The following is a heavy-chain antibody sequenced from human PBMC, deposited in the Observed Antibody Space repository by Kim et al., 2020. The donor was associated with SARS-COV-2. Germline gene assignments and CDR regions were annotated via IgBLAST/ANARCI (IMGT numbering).Heavy chain of an antibody. J-gene: IGHJ5*02. D-gene: IGHD3-10*01. Sequence: ASVKVSCKASGYTFTSYAMNWVRQAPGQGLEWMGWINTNTGNPTYAQGFTGRFVFSLDTSVSTAYLQISSLKAEDTAVYYCAKSAYYGSGSRVTGGWFDPWGQGTLVTVSS. CDR3: AKSAYYGSGSRVTGGWFDP. CDR1: GYTFTSYA. CDR2: INTNTGNP. V-gene: IGHV7-4-1*02.